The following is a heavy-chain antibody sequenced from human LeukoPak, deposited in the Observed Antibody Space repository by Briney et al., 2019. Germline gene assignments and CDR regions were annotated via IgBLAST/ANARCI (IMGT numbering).Heavy chain of an antibody. J-gene: IGHJ6*03. D-gene: IGHD3-10*01. CDR1: GYTFTGYY. V-gene: IGHV1-2*02. Sequence: ASVKVSCKASGYTFTGYYMHWVRQAPGQGLEWMGWINPNSGGTNYAQKFQGRVTITRDTSISTAYMELSRLRSDDTAVYYCARGPMVRGVIPHSVYYYYYMAVWGKGTTVTISS. CDR3: ARGPMVRGVIPHSVYYYYYMAV. CDR2: INPNSGGT.